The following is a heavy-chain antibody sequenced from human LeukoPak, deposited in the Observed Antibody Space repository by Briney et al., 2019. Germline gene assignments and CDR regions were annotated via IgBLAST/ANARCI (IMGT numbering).Heavy chain of an antibody. CDR2: IHYSGKV. V-gene: IGHV4-39*01. CDR3: ARQSGDQSSAWYFDA. Sequence: KPSETLSLTCTVSGGSLSSSGHWWVWIRQPPGKGLEWIGSIHYSGKVYYNPSLKSRVTTSVDTSTDQFSLRLSSATAADTAIYYSARQSGDQSSAWYFDAWGHGTLVTVSS. J-gene: IGHJ4*01. CDR1: GGSLSSSGHW. D-gene: IGHD6-19*01.